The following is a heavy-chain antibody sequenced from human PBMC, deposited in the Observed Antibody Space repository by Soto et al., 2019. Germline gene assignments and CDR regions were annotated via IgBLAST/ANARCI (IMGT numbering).Heavy chain of an antibody. CDR3: LNIPHY. Sequence: ASVNVSSKASGGTFSSYMITWVRQAPGQGLEWMGRIITIRGIANYAQKFQGRVTINADKSTGTAYMELSSLRSEDTAVYYCLNIPHYWGQGTLVTVSS. V-gene: IGHV1-69*02. CDR2: IITIRGIA. J-gene: IGHJ4*02. CDR1: GGTFSSYM.